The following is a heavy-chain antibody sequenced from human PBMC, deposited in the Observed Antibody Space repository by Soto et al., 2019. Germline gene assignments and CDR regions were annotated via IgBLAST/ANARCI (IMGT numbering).Heavy chain of an antibody. CDR3: ERWYNAFDI. D-gene: IGHD1-1*01. Sequence: PSETLSLTCTVSGGSISSSSYYWGWIRQPPGKGLEWIGSIYYSGSTYYNPSLKSRVTISVDTSKNQFSLKLSSVTAADTAVYNCERWYNAFDIWGQGTMVTVSS. CDR1: GGSISSSSYY. CDR2: IYYSGST. J-gene: IGHJ3*02. V-gene: IGHV4-39*01.